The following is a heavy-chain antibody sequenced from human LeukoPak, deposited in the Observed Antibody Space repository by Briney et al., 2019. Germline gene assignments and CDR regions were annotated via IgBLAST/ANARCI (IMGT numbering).Heavy chain of an antibody. J-gene: IGHJ6*03. CDR2: ISSSGSTI. V-gene: IGHV3-48*03. CDR1: GFTFSNYE. CDR3: ARAYGRRGFAYYYMGV. D-gene: IGHD3-10*01. Sequence: GGSLRLSCAASGFTFSNYEMNWVRQAPGKGLEWVSYISSSGSTIYYADSVKGRFTISRDNAKNSLYLQMNSLTAEDTAVYYCARAYGRRGFAYYYMGVWGKGTTVTISS.